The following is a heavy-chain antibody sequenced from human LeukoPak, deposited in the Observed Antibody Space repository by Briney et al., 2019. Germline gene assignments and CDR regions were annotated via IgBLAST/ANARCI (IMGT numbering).Heavy chain of an antibody. V-gene: IGHV3-21*01. CDR1: GFTFSSYS. J-gene: IGHJ3*02. Sequence: GGSLRLSCAASGFTFSSYSMNWVRQAPGKGLEWVSSISTSSSYIYYADSVKGRFTISRDNAKKSLYLQMNSLRAEDTAVYYCATNYCSGGSCVDAFDIWGQGTMVTVSS. CDR3: ATNYCSGGSCVDAFDI. D-gene: IGHD2-15*01. CDR2: ISTSSSYI.